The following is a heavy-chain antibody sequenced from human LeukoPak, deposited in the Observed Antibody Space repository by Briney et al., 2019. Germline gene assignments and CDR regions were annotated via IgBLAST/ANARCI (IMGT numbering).Heavy chain of an antibody. V-gene: IGHV4-59*11. Sequence: PSETLSLTCTVSGGSISSHYWSWIRQPPGKGLEWIGYIYYSGSTNYNPSLKSRVTISVDTSKNQFSLKLSSVTAADTAVYYCARSFLRRGVPAATHSNWFDPWGQGTLVTVSS. CDR3: ARSFLRRGVPAATHSNWFDP. CDR2: IYYSGST. D-gene: IGHD2-2*01. J-gene: IGHJ5*02. CDR1: GGSISSHY.